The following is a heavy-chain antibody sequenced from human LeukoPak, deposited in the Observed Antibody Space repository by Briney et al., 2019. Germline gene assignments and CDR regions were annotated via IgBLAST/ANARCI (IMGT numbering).Heavy chain of an antibody. CDR3: ARPLFCAFDNCGYWLDP. V-gene: IGHV1-46*01. J-gene: IGHJ5*02. CDR2: INPNGDAT. CDR1: GYTFTKYL. D-gene: IGHD1-20*01. Sequence: ASVKVSCKTSGYTFTKYLIHWVRQAPGQGLEWEGTINPNGDATNYAPRLQGRLTLTQDTSTSTVYMELRGLTPDDTAVYYCARPLFCAFDNCGYWLDPWGPGTLVTVSS.